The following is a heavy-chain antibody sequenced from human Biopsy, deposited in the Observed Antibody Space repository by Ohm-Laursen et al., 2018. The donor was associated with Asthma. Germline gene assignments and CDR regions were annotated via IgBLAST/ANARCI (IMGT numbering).Heavy chain of an antibody. Sequence: SVKVSCKAPRGTFSSYAISWVRQAPGQGLEWMGGIMAVFGTANYAQKFQGRVTITADESTSTAYMELSSLRSEDTAVYYCARSQVGYSSGWSLLLKKFYYSGLDVWGQGTTVTVSS. V-gene: IGHV1-69*13. CDR3: ARSQVGYSSGWSLLLKKFYYSGLDV. CDR2: IMAVFGTA. D-gene: IGHD6-19*01. J-gene: IGHJ6*02. CDR1: RGTFSSYA.